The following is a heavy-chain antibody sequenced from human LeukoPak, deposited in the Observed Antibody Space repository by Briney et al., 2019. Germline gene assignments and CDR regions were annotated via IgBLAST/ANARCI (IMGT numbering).Heavy chain of an antibody. CDR1: GGSISYYY. J-gene: IGHJ6*03. CDR3: ARLSRIAAAGSYSYHSMDV. V-gene: IGHV4-59*01. CDR2: IYYSGTT. D-gene: IGHD6-13*01. Sequence: SETLSLTCTVSGGSISYYYWSWIRQSPGKGLEWIGYIYYSGTTNYNPSLKSRVTISVDTSKNQFSLQLRSVTAADTAVYYCARLSRIAAAGSYSYHSMDVWGQGTTVTVSS.